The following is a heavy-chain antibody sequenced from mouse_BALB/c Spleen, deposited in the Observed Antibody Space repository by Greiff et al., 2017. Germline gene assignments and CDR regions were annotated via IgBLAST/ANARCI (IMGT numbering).Heavy chain of an antibody. Sequence: VQLQQSGPELVKPGASMKISCKASGYSFTGYTMNWVKQSHGKNLEWFGLINPYNGGTSYNQKFKGKATLTVDKSSSTAYMELLSLTSEDSAVYYCARDDYDGGYAMDYWGQGTSVTVSS. CDR1: GYSFTGYT. CDR2: INPYNGGT. CDR3: ARDDYDGGYAMDY. V-gene: IGHV1-18*01. J-gene: IGHJ4*01. D-gene: IGHD2-4*01.